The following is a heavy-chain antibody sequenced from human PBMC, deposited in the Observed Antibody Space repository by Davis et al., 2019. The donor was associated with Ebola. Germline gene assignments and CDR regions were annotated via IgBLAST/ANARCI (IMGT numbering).Heavy chain of an antibody. CDR1: EFDVSSNY. J-gene: IGHJ4*02. CDR3: ARGGGLGY. V-gene: IGHV3-66*01. CDR2: IYSGGKK. D-gene: IGHD3-16*01. Sequence: GESLKISCAASEFDVSSNYISWVRQAPGKGLEWVSVIYSGGKKYYAGSVKGRFTISRDNAKNSLYLQMNSLRAEDTAVYYCARGGGLGYWGQGTLVTVSS.